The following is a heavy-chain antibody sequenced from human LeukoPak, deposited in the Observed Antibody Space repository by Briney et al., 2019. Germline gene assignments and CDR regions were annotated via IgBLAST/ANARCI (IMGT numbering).Heavy chain of an antibody. CDR3: ARLAKMAGNYYYYYMDV. Sequence: PSETLSLTCTVSGGSITSYYWSWIRQPPGKGLEWIGYIYHSGSTNYNPSLISRVTISVDTSKNQFSLKLSSVTAADTAVYYCARLAKMAGNYYYYYMDVWGKGTTVTISS. D-gene: IGHD5-24*01. CDR1: GGSITSYY. CDR2: IYHSGST. J-gene: IGHJ6*03. V-gene: IGHV4-59*12.